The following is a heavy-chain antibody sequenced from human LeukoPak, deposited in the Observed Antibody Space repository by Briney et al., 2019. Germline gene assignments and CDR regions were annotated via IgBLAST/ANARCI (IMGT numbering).Heavy chain of an antibody. CDR2: IYYSGST. Sequence: SETLSLTCTVSGGSISSYYWSSIRQPPGKGLEWIGYIYYSGSTNYNPSLKSRVTISVDTSKNQFSLKLSSVTAADTAVYYCARDVGGIAAAAHFDYWGQGTLVTVSS. CDR3: ARDVGGIAAAAHFDY. D-gene: IGHD6-13*01. V-gene: IGHV4-59*01. CDR1: GGSISSYY. J-gene: IGHJ4*02.